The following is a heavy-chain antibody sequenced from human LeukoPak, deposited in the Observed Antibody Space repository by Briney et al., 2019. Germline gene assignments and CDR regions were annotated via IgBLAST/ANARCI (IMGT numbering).Heavy chain of an antibody. CDR2: INHSGST. J-gene: IGHJ5*02. D-gene: IGHD6-19*01. Sequence: SETLSLTCAVYGGSFSGYYWSWIRQPPGKGLEWIGEINHSGSTNYNPSLKCRVTISVDTSKNQFSLKLSSVTAADTAVYYCARGCFESRQQWLVRGNWFDPWGQGTLVTVSS. V-gene: IGHV4-34*01. CDR3: ARGCFESRQQWLVRGNWFDP. CDR1: GGSFSGYY.